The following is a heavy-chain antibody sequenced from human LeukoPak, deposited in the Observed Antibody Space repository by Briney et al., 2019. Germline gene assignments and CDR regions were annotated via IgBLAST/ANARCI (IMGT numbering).Heavy chain of an antibody. CDR3: ARDVPITMIVVVSYYFDY. CDR2: IKQDGSEK. CDR1: GFTFSSYW. J-gene: IGHJ4*02. V-gene: IGHV3-7*01. D-gene: IGHD3-22*01. Sequence: EGSLRLSCAASGFTFSSYWTSWVRQAPGKGLEWMANIKQDGSEKYYVDSVKGRFTISRDNAKNSLYLQMNSLRAEDTAVYYCARDVPITMIVVVSYYFDYWGQGTLVTVSS.